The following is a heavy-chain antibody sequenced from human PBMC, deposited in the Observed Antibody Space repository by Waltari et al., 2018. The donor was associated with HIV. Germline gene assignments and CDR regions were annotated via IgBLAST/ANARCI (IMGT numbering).Heavy chain of an antibody. CDR2: ITWNSGTI. J-gene: IGHJ4*02. CDR3: VKDGGLSSRHYFVGYFDH. Sequence: EAQLVASGGGLVQPGGTLSLACAASAFVVDDSAMHCVRQAPGKGLEWVAGITWNSGTIGYADSVKGRFTVSRDNAKKSLYLQMNSLRTEDTALYYCVKDGGLSSRHYFVGYFDHWGQGTLVTVSS. V-gene: IGHV3-9*01. D-gene: IGHD3-22*01. CDR1: AFVVDDSA.